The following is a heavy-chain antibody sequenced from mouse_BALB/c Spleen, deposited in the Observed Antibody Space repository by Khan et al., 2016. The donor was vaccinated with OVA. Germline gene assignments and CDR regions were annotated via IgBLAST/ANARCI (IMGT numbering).Heavy chain of an antibody. CDR1: GYTFTNYG. CDR3: ARPPFFSYVMGY. J-gene: IGHJ4*01. CDR2: INTYTGEP. V-gene: IGHV9-3-1*01. Sequence: QIQLVQFGPELKKPGETVKISCKASGYTFTNYGMNWVKQAPGKGLKWMGWINTYTGEPTYADDFKGRFAFSLETSASTAYLQINNLKNEDTATYFCARPPFFSYVMGYWGQGTSVTVSS.